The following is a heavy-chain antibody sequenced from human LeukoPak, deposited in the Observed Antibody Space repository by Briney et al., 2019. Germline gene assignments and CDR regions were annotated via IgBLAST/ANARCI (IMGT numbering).Heavy chain of an antibody. Sequence: ASVKVSCKASGGTFSSYAISWVRQAPGQGLEWMGIINPSGGSTSYAQKFQGRVTMTRDTSTSTVYMELSSLRSEDTAVYYCARDLDGYNYVSDYWGQGTLVTVSS. J-gene: IGHJ4*02. CDR1: GGTFSSYA. CDR3: ARDLDGYNYVSDY. V-gene: IGHV1-46*01. D-gene: IGHD5-24*01. CDR2: INPSGGST.